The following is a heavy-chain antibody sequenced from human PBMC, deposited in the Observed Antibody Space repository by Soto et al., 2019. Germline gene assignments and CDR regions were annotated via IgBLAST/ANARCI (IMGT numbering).Heavy chain of an antibody. D-gene: IGHD3-10*01. V-gene: IGHV3-30*07. CDR3: ITTSYSGSGSYYGSY. Sequence: PGGSLRLSCTASGFTFSSYAMHWVRQAPGKGLEWVAVISYDGSNKYYADSVKGRFTISRDNSKNTLYLQMNSLKTEDTAVYYCITTSYSGSGSYYGSYWGQGTLVTVSS. J-gene: IGHJ4*02. CDR2: ISYDGSNK. CDR1: GFTFSSYA.